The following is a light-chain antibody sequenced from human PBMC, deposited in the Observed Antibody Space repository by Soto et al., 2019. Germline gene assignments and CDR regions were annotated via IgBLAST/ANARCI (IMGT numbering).Light chain of an antibody. J-gene: IGKJ4*01. V-gene: IGKV1-12*01. CDR3: QQADCFPLS. CDR1: QSIYKW. CDR2: AAS. Sequence: DIQMTQSPSSVSASIGDRVTISCRASQSIYKWLVWYQQKPGKAPKLLIYAASSLQSGVPSRFSGSGYGTDFTLTFSSLQPEDFATYYCQQADCFPLSFGGGTKVEI.